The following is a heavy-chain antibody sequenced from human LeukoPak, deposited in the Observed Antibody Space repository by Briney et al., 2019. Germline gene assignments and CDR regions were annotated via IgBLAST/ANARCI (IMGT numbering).Heavy chain of an antibody. V-gene: IGHV1-8*01. CDR3: ARGVRCTNGVCYHNWFDP. CDR1: GYTFTSYD. CDR2: MNPNSGNT. J-gene: IGHJ5*02. Sequence: ASVKLSCTASGYTFTSYDINWVRQATGQGLEWMGWMNPNSGNTGYAQKFKGRVTMTRNTSISTAYMELSSLRSEDTAVYYCARGVRCTNGVCYHNWFDPWGQGTLVTVSS. D-gene: IGHD2-8*01.